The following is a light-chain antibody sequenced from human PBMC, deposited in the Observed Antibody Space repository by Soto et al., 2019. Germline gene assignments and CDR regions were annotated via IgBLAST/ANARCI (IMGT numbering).Light chain of an antibody. J-gene: IGKJ4*01. CDR1: QSVSSY. CDR2: DAS. Sequence: EIVLTQSPATLSLSPGERATLSCRASQSVSSYLAWYQQKPGQAPRLLIYDASNRATGIPARFSGSGSGIYFTRTISSLDPEDFAVYYCQQLSNWPLTFGGGTQVEIK. V-gene: IGKV3-11*01. CDR3: QQLSNWPLT.